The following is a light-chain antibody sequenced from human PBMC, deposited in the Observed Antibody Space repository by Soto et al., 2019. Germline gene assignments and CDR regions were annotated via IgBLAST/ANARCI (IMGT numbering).Light chain of an antibody. V-gene: IGLV8-61*01. CDR3: VLYMGSGIWV. CDR1: SGSVSTSYY. J-gene: IGLJ3*02. CDR2: STN. Sequence: QTVVTQEPSFSVSPGGTVTLTCDLSSGSVSTSYYPSWYQQTPGQAPRTLIYSTNSRSSGVPDRFSGSILGNKAALTISGAQADDEAAYYCVLYMGSGIWVFGGVTKLTVL.